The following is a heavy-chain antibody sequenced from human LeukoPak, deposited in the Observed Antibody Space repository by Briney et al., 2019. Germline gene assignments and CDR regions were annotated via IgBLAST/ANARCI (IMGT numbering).Heavy chain of an antibody. V-gene: IGHV3-74*01. CDR2: INSDGRTT. J-gene: IGHJ4*02. D-gene: IGHD2/OR15-2a*01. CDR3: ARARQAQYYFDY. CDR1: GFTFSSHW. Sequence: GGSLRLSCAASGFTFSSHWMHWVRQVPGKGLVWVSRINSDGRTTSYADSVKGRFTISRDNAKNTLYLQMNSLRAEDTAVYYCARARQAQYYFDYWGQGTLVTVSS.